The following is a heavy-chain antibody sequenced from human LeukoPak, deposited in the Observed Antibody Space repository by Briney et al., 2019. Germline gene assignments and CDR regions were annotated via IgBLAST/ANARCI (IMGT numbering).Heavy chain of an antibody. Sequence: PSETLSLTCAVYGGSFSGYYWSWIRQPPGKGLEWIGEINHSGSTNYNPSLKSRVTISVDTSKNQFSLKLSSVTAADTAVYYCARAHRYYDSSGYYVDYWGQGTLVTVSS. CDR2: INHSGST. CDR1: GGSFSGYY. D-gene: IGHD3-22*01. CDR3: ARAHRYYDSSGYYVDY. V-gene: IGHV4-34*01. J-gene: IGHJ4*02.